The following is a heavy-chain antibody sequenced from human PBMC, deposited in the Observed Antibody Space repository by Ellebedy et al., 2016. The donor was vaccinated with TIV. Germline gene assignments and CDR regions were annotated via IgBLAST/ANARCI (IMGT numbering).Heavy chain of an antibody. V-gene: IGHV3-21*01. CDR1: GFTFSSYS. J-gene: IGHJ4*02. CDR2: ISSSSSYI. CDR3: AKASYYYDSSGYYYLDY. Sequence: GESLKISCAASGFTFSSYSMNWVRQAPGKGLEWVSSISSSSSYIYYADSVKGRFTISRDNAKNSLYLQMNSLRAEDTAVYYCAKASYYYDSSGYYYLDYWGQGTLVTVSS. D-gene: IGHD3-22*01.